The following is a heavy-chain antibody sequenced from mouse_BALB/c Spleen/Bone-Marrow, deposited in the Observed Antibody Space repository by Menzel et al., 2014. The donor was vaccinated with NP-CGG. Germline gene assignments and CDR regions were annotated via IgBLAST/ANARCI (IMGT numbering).Heavy chain of an antibody. J-gene: IGHJ2*01. CDR1: GFSLTSYG. V-gene: IGHV2-5-1*01. CDR3: AKTDY. Sequence: QVQLQQSGPSLVQPSQSLSITCTVSGFSLTSYGVHWVRQSPGKGLEWLGVIWRGGSTDYNAAFTSRLSITKDNSKSQVFFKMNSLQADDTAIYYCAKTDYWGQGTTLTVSS. CDR2: IWRGGST.